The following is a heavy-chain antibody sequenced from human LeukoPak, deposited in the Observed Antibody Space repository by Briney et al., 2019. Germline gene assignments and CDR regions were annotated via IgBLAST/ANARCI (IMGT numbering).Heavy chain of an antibody. J-gene: IGHJ4*02. CDR1: GFTFSDTW. CDR3: ARDWFHDIDY. Sequence: GGSLRLSCAASGFTFSDTWMHWVRQAPGEGLVWVSRIRSDGSDTSYADFMKGRFTISRDNDKNTLYLQMNGLRAEETAVYYCARDWFHDIDYWGQGTLVTVSS. D-gene: IGHD3-10*01. CDR2: IRSDGSDT. V-gene: IGHV3-74*01.